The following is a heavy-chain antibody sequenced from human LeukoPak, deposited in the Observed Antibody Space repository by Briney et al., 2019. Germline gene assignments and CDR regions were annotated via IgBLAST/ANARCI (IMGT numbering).Heavy chain of an antibody. V-gene: IGHV4-34*01. J-gene: IGHJ4*02. D-gene: IGHD5-12*01. CDR1: GGSFSDSY. CDR2: INHSGST. Sequence: SETLSLTCAVYGGSFSDSYWTWIRQPPGKGLEWIGEINHSGSTNYNPSLKSRVTISVDTSKNRFSLKLSSVTAADTAVYYCARGPRGYSGYGLLRFDYWGQGTLVSVSS. CDR3: ARGPRGYSGYGLLRFDY.